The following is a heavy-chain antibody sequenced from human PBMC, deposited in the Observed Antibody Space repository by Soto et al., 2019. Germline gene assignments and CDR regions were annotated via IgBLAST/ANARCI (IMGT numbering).Heavy chain of an antibody. D-gene: IGHD3-9*01. V-gene: IGHV4-39*01. Sequence: PSETLSLTCTVSGGSISSSSYYWGWIRQPPGKGLEWIGSIYYSGSTYYNPSLKSRVTISVDTSKNQFSLKLSSVTAADTAVYYCARHPTYYDILTGYAGYYYMDVWGKGTTVTVSS. CDR3: ARHPTYYDILTGYAGYYYMDV. CDR1: GGSISSSSYY. J-gene: IGHJ6*03. CDR2: IYYSGST.